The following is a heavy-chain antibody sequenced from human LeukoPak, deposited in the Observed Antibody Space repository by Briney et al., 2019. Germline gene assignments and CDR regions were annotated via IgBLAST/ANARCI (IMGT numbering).Heavy chain of an antibody. J-gene: IGHJ6*02. Sequence: SETLSLTCTVSGGSISGYYWTCIRQPPGKGREWIGQIHYSGKADYNPSLRSRITISVDTSKNQMSLKLSSVTAADTAVYYCARFGVYYDMGVWGQGTTVTVS. V-gene: IGHV4-59*01. CDR1: GGSISGYY. CDR3: ARFGVYYDMGV. CDR2: IHYSGKA. D-gene: IGHD3-16*01.